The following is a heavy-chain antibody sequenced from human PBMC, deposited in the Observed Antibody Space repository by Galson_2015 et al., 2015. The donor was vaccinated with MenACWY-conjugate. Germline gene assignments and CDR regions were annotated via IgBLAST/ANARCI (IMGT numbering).Heavy chain of an antibody. D-gene: IGHD6-19*01. J-gene: IGHJ5*02. Sequence: SLRLSCAASGFTVSSNYMSWVRQAPGKGLEWVSVIYSGGSTYYADSVKGRFTISRHNSKNTLYLQMNSLRAEDTAVYYCARDIAVANPAFDPWGQGTLVTVSS. CDR3: ARDIAVANPAFDP. V-gene: IGHV3-53*04. CDR2: IYSGGST. CDR1: GFTVSSNY.